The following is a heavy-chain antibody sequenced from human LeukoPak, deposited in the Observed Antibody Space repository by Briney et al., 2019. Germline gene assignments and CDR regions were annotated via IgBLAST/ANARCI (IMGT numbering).Heavy chain of an antibody. Sequence: PSETLSLTCTVSGGSISNYYWTWIRQPAGKGLEWIGRIYTSGGTNYNPSLKSRVTMPVDTSTNQSSLKLSSVTAADTAMYYCARAAEYSSGWYLFDFWGQGILVTVSA. D-gene: IGHD6-19*01. CDR1: GGSISNYY. J-gene: IGHJ4*02. CDR3: ARAAEYSSGWYLFDF. V-gene: IGHV4-4*07. CDR2: IYTSGGT.